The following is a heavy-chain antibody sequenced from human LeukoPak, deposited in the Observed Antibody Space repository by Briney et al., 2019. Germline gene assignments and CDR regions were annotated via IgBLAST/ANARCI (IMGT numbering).Heavy chain of an antibody. CDR2: INQDGNAK. Sequence: PGGSLRLSCAASGFTFSNYWMTWVRQAPGKGLEWVDNINQDGNAKFYVDSVKGRFTISRDNAKNSLYLQMNSLRAEDTAGYYCARVNPDYGDNHFDYWGQGTLVTVSS. D-gene: IGHD4-17*01. V-gene: IGHV3-7*01. CDR3: ARVNPDYGDNHFDY. J-gene: IGHJ4*02. CDR1: GFTFSNYW.